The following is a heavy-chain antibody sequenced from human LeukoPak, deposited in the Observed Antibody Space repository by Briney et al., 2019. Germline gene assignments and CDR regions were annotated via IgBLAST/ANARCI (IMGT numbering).Heavy chain of an antibody. V-gene: IGHV4-59*08. D-gene: IGHD2-15*01. J-gene: IGHJ3*02. Sequence: SETLSLTCTVSGGSISSYYWSWIRQPPGKGLEWIGYIYYSGSTNYNPSLKSLVTISVDTSKNQFSLKLSSVTAADTAVYYCASYCSGGSCYTGDAFDIWGQGTMVTVSS. CDR1: GGSISSYY. CDR3: ASYCSGGSCYTGDAFDI. CDR2: IYYSGST.